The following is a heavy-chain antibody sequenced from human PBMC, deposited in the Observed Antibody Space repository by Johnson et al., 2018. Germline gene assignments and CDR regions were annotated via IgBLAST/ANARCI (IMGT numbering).Heavy chain of an antibody. V-gene: IGHV3-30-3*01. D-gene: IGHD3-3*01. CDR3: ASEMGIIRANYYYYGMDV. Sequence: QVQLVQSGGGVVQPGRSLRLSCAASGFTFSSYAMHWVRQAPGKGLEWVAVISYAGSNKYYADSVKGRVTISRDNSKNTLYLQMNSLRAEDTAVYYCASEMGIIRANYYYYGMDVWGQGTTVTVSS. CDR2: ISYAGSNK. CDR1: GFTFSSYA. J-gene: IGHJ6*02.